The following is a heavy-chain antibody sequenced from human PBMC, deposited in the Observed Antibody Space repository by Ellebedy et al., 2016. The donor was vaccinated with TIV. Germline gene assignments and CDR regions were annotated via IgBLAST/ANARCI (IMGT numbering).Heavy chain of an antibody. V-gene: IGHV1-2*02. CDR1: GYTFTGYY. CDR2: INTNSGGT. J-gene: IGHJ5*02. CDR3: ARGSGFGELYRFDP. Sequence: ASVKVSCKASGYTFTGYYMHWVRQAPGQGLEWMGWINTNSGGTNYAQKFQGRVTMTRDTSLSTAYMELIRLTSDDTAVYYCARGSGFGELYRFDPWGQGTLVTVSS. D-gene: IGHD3-10*01.